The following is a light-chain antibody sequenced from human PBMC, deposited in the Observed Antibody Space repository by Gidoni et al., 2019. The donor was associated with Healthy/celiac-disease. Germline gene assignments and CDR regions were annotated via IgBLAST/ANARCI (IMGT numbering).Light chain of an antibody. CDR2: AAS. Sequence: DIQMTQSPSSLSASVGDRVTITCRASQSISSYLNWYQQKPGKAPKLLIYAASSLQSGAPSRFSGSGSGTDFTLTISSLQPEDFATYYCQQSYSTPWTFGQGTRWKSN. CDR3: QQSYSTPWT. CDR1: QSISSY. V-gene: IGKV1-39*01. J-gene: IGKJ1*01.